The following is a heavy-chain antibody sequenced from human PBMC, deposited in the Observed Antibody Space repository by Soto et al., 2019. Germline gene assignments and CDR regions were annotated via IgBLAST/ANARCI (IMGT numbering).Heavy chain of an antibody. CDR2: INPDSGGT. Sequence: AAGKVCCKAPGYMFTGYYIHWVRRAPGQGLEWMGWINPDSGGTNYQQKFQGRVTMTRDTSISTAYMELRSLRSDATAVYYCTYGDHRDLFAFRARRSSDL. V-gene: IGHV1-2*02. CDR1: GYMFTGYY. CDR3: TYGDHRDLFAFRARRSSDL. D-gene: IGHD4-17*01. J-gene: IGHJ2*01.